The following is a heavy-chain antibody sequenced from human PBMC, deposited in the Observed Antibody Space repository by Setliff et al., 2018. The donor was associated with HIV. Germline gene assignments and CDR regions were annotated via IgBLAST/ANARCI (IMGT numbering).Heavy chain of an antibody. CDR2: VSPIGET. Sequence: SETLSLTCAVFGESSNNDAWTWIRQPPGKGLEWIGEVSPIGETTYSQSLKDRVTISIDTSKHHFSLKMNSVTVADTAVYYCARPSLGIGGGSMFNNWGQGTLVTVSS. D-gene: IGHD3-3*01. J-gene: IGHJ4*02. CDR3: ARPSLGIGGGSMFNN. CDR1: GESSNNDA. V-gene: IGHV4-34*01.